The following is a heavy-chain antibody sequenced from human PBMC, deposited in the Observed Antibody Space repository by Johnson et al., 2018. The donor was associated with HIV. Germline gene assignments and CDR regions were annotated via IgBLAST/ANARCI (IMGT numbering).Heavy chain of an antibody. J-gene: IGHJ3*02. D-gene: IGHD3-16*01. CDR1: GFTFSYYG. CDR2: IWYDGSNK. Sequence: HVQLVESGGGVVQPGRSLRLSCAASGFTFSYYGMHWVRQAPGKGLEWVAVIWYDGSNKYYADSVKGRFTISRDDSKNTLYLQMNSLRAEDTAVYYCAKSPGEVDPIDAFDIWGQGTMVTVSS. CDR3: AKSPGEVDPIDAFDI. V-gene: IGHV3-30*18.